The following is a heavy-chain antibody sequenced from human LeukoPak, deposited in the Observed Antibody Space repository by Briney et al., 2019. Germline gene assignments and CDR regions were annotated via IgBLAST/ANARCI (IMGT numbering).Heavy chain of an antibody. CDR1: GASISSNY. V-gene: IGHV4-59*08. CDR3: ARSYSVSYYAY. CDR2: IYYSGTT. Sequence: PSETLSLTCTVSGASISSNYWSWVRQPPGKGLEWIGYIYYSGTTSYNPSLKSRVTISEDTSKNQSSLKLSSVTAEDTAVYYCARSYSVSYYAYWGQGTLVTVSS. J-gene: IGHJ4*02. D-gene: IGHD1-26*01.